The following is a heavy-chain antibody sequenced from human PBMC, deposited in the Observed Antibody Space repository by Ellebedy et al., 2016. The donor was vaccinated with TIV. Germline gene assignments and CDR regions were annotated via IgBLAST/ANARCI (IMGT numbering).Heavy chain of an antibody. CDR3: ARDQTGGGWYFDL. Sequence: GGSLRLXXAASGFTFSTYAMSWVRQAPGKGLEWVSFIGGSGTHTNYSDSVKGRFTISRDNSKNTLYLQMNSLRAEDTAVYYCARDQTGGGWYFDLWGRGTLVTVSS. D-gene: IGHD3-16*01. CDR1: GFTFSTYA. CDR2: IGGSGTHT. V-gene: IGHV3-23*01. J-gene: IGHJ2*01.